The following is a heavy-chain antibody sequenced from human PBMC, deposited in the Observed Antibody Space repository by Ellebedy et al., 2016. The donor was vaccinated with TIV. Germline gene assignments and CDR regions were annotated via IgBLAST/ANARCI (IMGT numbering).Heavy chain of an antibody. CDR2: INQSGST. V-gene: IGHV4-34*01. CDR1: GGSFSGYS. D-gene: IGHD2-2*01. CDR3: ARGVTVVPAAIGYYYIDV. Sequence: MPSETLSLTCAVYGGSFSGYSWSWIRQPPEKGLEWIGDINQSGSTNYNPSLKSRVTISVDTSKNQFSLKLSSVTAADTAVYYCARGVTVVPAAIGYYYIDVWGKGTTVTVSS. J-gene: IGHJ6*03.